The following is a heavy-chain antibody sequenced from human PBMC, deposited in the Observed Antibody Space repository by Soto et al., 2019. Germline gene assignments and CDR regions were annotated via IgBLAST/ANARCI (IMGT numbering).Heavy chain of an antibody. CDR2: INHSGST. CDR3: ARDRTVLNYYYYYGMDV. J-gene: IGHJ6*02. D-gene: IGHD4-17*01. CDR1: VGSFSGYY. Sequence: SETLSLTCAFYVGSFSGYYWGWIGQPPGKGLEWIGEINHSGSTNYNPSLKSRVTISVDTSKNQFSLKLRSVTAADTAVYYCARDRTVLNYYYYYGMDVWGQGTTVTVSS. V-gene: IGHV4-34*01.